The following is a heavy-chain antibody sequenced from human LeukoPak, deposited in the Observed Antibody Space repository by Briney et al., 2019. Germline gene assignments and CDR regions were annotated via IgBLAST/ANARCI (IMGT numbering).Heavy chain of an antibody. CDR3: ARVDYYGSGSYPATFDP. CDR1: GFTVSSNY. V-gene: IGHV3-53*01. D-gene: IGHD3-10*01. Sequence: GGSLRLSCAASGFTVSSNYMSWVRHAPGKGLEWVSVIYSGGSTYYADSVKGRFTISRDNSKNTLYLQMNSLRAEDTAVYYCARVDYYGSGSYPATFDPWGQGTLVTVSS. CDR2: IYSGGST. J-gene: IGHJ5*02.